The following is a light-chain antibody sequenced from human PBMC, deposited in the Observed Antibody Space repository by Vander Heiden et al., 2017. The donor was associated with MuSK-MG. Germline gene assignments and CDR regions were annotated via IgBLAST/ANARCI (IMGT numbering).Light chain of an antibody. CDR3: QQDDYLPLT. CDR1: QDIRKY. V-gene: IGKV1-33*01. J-gene: IGKJ4*01. Sequence: DIQMTQSPSSLSASVGDRVTITCQASQDIRKYLNWYQQKPGKAPKPLIYDSSILETGVPSRFSGSGSGTDFTLTISSLQPEDIATYYSQQDDYLPLTFGGGTKVEIK. CDR2: DSS.